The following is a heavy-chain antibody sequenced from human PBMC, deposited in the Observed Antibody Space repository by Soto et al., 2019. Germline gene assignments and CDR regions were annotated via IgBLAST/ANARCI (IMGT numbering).Heavy chain of an antibody. CDR2: IIPIFGTA. V-gene: IGHV1-69*13. CDR3: ARDRLVPAAMGNYYYYGMDV. D-gene: IGHD2-2*01. J-gene: IGHJ6*02. Sequence: SVKVSCKASGGTFSSYAISWVRQAPGQGLEWMGGIIPIFGTANYAQKFQGRVTITADESTSTAYMELSSLRSEDTAVYYCARDRLVPAAMGNYYYYGMDVWGQGTTVTVSS. CDR1: GGTFSSYA.